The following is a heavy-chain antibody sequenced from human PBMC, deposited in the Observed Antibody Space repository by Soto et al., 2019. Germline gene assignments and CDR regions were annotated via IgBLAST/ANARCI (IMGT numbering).Heavy chain of an antibody. CDR2: INPRTGST. D-gene: IGHD2-15*01. CDR1: GYSFTNYC. J-gene: IGHJ2*01. Sequence: QVQLVQSGADVKKPGTSVKVSCKAAGYSFTNYCMYWVRQAPGQGLEWMGMINPRTGSTRYAHKFQDRVTLTRDTSTTTVYMELSTLISHDTAVYYCARDGGLLTASWHYDLWGPGTLVTVSS. CDR3: ARDGGLLTASWHYDL. V-gene: IGHV1-46*01.